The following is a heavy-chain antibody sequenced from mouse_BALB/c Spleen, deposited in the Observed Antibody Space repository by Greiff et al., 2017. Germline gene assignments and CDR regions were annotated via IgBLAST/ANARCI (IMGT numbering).Heavy chain of an antibody. CDR1: GFNIKDYY. D-gene: IGHD1-1*01. CDR2: IDPENGDT. CDR3: NVYGSSYDWYFDV. V-gene: IGHV14-4*02. Sequence: EVQLQQSGAELVRSGASVKLSCTASGFNIKDYYMHWVKQRPEQGLEWIGWIDPENGDTEYAPKFQGKATMTADTSSITAYLQLSSLTSEDTAVYYCNVYGSSYDWYFDVWGAGTTVTVSS. J-gene: IGHJ1*01.